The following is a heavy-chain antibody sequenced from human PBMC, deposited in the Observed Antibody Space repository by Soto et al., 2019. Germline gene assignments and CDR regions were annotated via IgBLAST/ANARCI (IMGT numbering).Heavy chain of an antibody. J-gene: IGHJ4*02. CDR2: ISWNSGSI. Sequence: EVQLVESGGGLVQPGRSLRLSCAASGFTFDDYAMHWVRQAPGKGLEWVSGISWNSGSIGYADSVKGRFTISRDNAKNSLYLQMNSLRAEDTALYYCAKDRMRGVLYGDYAYFDYWGQGTLVTVSS. CDR3: AKDRMRGVLYGDYAYFDY. V-gene: IGHV3-9*01. D-gene: IGHD4-17*01. CDR1: GFTFDDYA.